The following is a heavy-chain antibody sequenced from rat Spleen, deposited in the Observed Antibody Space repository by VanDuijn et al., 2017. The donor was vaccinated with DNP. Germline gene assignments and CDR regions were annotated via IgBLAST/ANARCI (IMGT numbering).Heavy chain of an antibody. D-gene: IGHD1-2*01. CDR2: ISYEGSST. CDR1: GFTFSDFY. CDR3: AREVYYYFDN. Sequence: EVQLVESGGDLVQPGRSLTLSCAASGFTFSDFYMAWVRQAPQKGLEWIASISYEGSSTYYGDSAKGRFTISRDNAKSTLYLQMNSLRSEDTATYYCAREVYYYFDNWGQGVMVTVSS. J-gene: IGHJ2*01. V-gene: IGHV5-22*01.